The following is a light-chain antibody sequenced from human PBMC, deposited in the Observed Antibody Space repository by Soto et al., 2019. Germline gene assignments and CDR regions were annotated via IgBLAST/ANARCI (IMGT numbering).Light chain of an antibody. Sequence: SYELTQPPSVSVSPGQTATITCSGDKLDKKYVSWYQQRPGQSPVLVISQDSKRPAGIPERFSGSNSGNTATLTISGTRAMDEADYFCQAWDTTLVVFGGGTKVTVL. CDR3: QAWDTTLVV. CDR1: KLDKKY. CDR2: QDS. V-gene: IGLV3-1*01. J-gene: IGLJ2*01.